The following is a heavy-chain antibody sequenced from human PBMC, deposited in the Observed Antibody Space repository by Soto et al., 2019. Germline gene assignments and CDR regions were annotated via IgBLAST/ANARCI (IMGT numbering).Heavy chain of an antibody. CDR2: ISSSSHYI. D-gene: IGHD4-4*01. CDR3: ARDRRDDDYNKLSAKPYLYYYYGMDV. CDR1: GFTFSTYS. J-gene: IGHJ6*02. V-gene: IGHV3-21*01. Sequence: PGGSLRLSCAASGFTFSTYSMNWVRQAPGKGLEWVSSISSSSHYINYADSAKGRFTISRDNARNSLYLQMNSLRAEDTAVYYCARDRRDDDYNKLSAKPYLYYYYGMDVWCPGTTVTVSS.